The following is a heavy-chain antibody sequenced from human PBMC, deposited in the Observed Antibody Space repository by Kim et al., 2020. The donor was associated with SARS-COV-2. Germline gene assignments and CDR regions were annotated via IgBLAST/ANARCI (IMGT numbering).Heavy chain of an antibody. Sequence: SETLSLTCTVSGGSISSGGYYWSWIRQHPGKGLEWIGYIYYSGSTYYNPSLKSRVTISVDTSKNQFSLKLSSVTAADTAVYYCARAGAGRITIFGVVIESFDYWGQGTLVTVSS. CDR1: GGSISSGGYY. V-gene: IGHV4-31*03. CDR3: ARAGAGRITIFGVVIESFDY. J-gene: IGHJ4*02. CDR2: IYYSGST. D-gene: IGHD3-3*01.